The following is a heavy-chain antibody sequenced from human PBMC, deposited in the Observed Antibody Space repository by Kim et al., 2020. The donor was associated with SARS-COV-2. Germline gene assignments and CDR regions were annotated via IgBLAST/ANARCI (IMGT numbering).Heavy chain of an antibody. CDR1: GYTFTNYR. V-gene: IGHV1-18*01. J-gene: IGHJ4*02. CDR2: ISANNGYT. D-gene: IGHD3-3*01. CDR3: ARDWGNYESSSDY. Sequence: ASVKVSCKASGYTFTNYRISWVRQAPGQGLEWMGCISANNGYTNYAQKLQGRVTMTTDTSTSTAYMELRSLRSDDTAVYYCARDWGNYESSSDYWGQGTLVTVSS.